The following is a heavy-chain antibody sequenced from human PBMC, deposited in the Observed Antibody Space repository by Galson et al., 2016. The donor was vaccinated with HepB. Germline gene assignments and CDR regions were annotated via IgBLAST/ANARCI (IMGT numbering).Heavy chain of an antibody. CDR3: AASSGWWRLDF. J-gene: IGHJ4*02. CDR1: GVSIAIGYW. V-gene: IGHV4-4*01. D-gene: IGHD6-19*01. CDR2: MHPSGQS. Sequence: ETLSLTCAVSGVSIAIGYWWRWVRPTPGKGLEWIGEMHPSGQSNYNPSLKSRVSISVDKSKSQFSLELTSVTAADTAVYFCAASSGWWRLDFWGQGTLVPVSS.